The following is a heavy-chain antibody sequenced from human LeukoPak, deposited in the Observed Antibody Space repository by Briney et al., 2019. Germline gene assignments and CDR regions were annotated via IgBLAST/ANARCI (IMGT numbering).Heavy chain of an antibody. D-gene: IGHD3-10*01. V-gene: IGHV1-18*01. J-gene: IGHJ4*02. CDR2: ISAYNGNT. CDR1: GYTFTSYG. CDR3: ARHYYGSGTYYHFDS. Sequence: ASVKVSCKASGYTFTSYGISWVRQAPGQGLEWMGWISAYNGNTNYAQKLQGRVTLTTDTSTSTAYMELRSLRSDDTAVYYCARHYYGSGTYYHFDSWGQGTLVTVSS.